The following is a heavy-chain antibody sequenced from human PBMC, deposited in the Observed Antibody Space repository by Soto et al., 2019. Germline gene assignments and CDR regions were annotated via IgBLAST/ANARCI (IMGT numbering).Heavy chain of an antibody. V-gene: IGHV3-30*18. CDR3: AKDNLYYGSGSSRYFDY. D-gene: IGHD3-10*01. CDR1: GFTFSSYG. J-gene: IGHJ4*02. CDR2: ISYDGSNK. Sequence: QVQLVESGGGVVQPGRSLRLSCAASGFTFSSYGMHWVRQAPGKGLEWVAVISYDGSNKYYADSVKGRFTISRDNSKNTLYLQMNSLRAEDTAVYYCAKDNLYYGSGSSRYFDYWGQGTLVTVSS.